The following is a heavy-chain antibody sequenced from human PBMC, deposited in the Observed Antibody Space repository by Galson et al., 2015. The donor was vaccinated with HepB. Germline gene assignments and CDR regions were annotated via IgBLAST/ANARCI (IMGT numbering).Heavy chain of an antibody. J-gene: IGHJ4*02. CDR3: ASAYCSSTTCYTLIGY. Sequence: SLRLSCAASGFTFNTYRMNWVRQAPGKGLEWVSYISTSGSETYYAESVRGRFTISRDNVKNSLYLQMNSLRAEDTAVYYCASAYCSSTTCYTLIGYWGQGTLVTVSS. CDR1: GFTFNTYR. CDR2: ISTSGSET. V-gene: IGHV3-21*05. D-gene: IGHD2-2*02.